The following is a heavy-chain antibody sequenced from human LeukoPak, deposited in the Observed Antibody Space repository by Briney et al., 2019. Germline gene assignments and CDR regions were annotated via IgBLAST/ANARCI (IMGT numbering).Heavy chain of an antibody. CDR3: AKYSSSWDEDY. Sequence: GGSLRLSCAASGFTFSNYAMTWVRQAPGKGLEWVSSIRASGGSTYYADSVKGRFTISRDNSKNTLYLQMNSLRAEDTAVYYCAKYSSSWDEDYWGQGTLVTVS. D-gene: IGHD6-13*01. V-gene: IGHV3-23*01. CDR1: GFTFSNYA. J-gene: IGHJ4*02. CDR2: IRASGGST.